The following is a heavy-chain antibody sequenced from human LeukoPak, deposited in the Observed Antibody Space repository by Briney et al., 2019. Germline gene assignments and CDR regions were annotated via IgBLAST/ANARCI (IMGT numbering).Heavy chain of an antibody. V-gene: IGHV1-46*01. CDR1: GYTFPSYF. CDR3: ARDFLTGAGTFDY. CDR2: INPTGDST. D-gene: IGHD3-9*01. Sequence: ASVKVSCKASGYTFPSYFMHWVRQAPGQGLEWMGIINPTGDSTTYAQNFQGRVTMTRDTSTSTVYMELSSLTSEDTAVYYCARDFLTGAGTFDYWGQGTLVTVSS. J-gene: IGHJ4*02.